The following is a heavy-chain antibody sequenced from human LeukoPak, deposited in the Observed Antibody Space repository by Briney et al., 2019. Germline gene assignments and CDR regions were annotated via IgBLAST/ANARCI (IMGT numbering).Heavy chain of an antibody. CDR3: ARGIVEREFRCDY. CDR1: GGTFSSYA. Sequence: SVKVSCKASGGTFSSYAISRVRQAPGQGLEWMGGIIPIFGTANYAQKFQGRVTITTDESTSTAYMELSSLRSEDTAVYYCARGIVEREFRCDYWGQGTLVTVSS. J-gene: IGHJ4*02. D-gene: IGHD1-26*01. V-gene: IGHV1-69*05. CDR2: IIPIFGTA.